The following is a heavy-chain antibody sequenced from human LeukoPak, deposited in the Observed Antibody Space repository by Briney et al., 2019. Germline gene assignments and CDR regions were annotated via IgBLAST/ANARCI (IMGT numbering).Heavy chain of an antibody. D-gene: IGHD3-10*01. J-gene: IGHJ4*02. V-gene: IGHV3-48*02. Sequence: GGSLRLSCAASGFTFSSYSMNWVRQAPGKGLEWVSYISSSSSTIYYADSVKGRFTISRDNAKNSLYLQMNSLRDEDTAVYYCARDLLFGESLPFDYWGQGTLVTVSS. CDR3: ARDLLFGESLPFDY. CDR1: GFTFSSYS. CDR2: ISSSSSTI.